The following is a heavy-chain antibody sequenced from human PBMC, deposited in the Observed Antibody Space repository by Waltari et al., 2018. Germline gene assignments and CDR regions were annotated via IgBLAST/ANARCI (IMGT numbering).Heavy chain of an antibody. Sequence: QVQLQESCTALVRPSETLSLTCDVSGYFINTGLFWGWIRQPPGKGLEWIGNIYHDGTTYYNPSLKHRLMISLDTSKNQFSLRLNFVDVADTAVYYCARQTLGYCTSAACRRLETWGQGILVTVSS. CDR3: ARQTLGYCTSAACRRLET. V-gene: IGHV4-38-2*01. J-gene: IGHJ5*02. D-gene: IGHD2-2*03. CDR1: GYFINTGLF. CDR2: IYHDGTT.